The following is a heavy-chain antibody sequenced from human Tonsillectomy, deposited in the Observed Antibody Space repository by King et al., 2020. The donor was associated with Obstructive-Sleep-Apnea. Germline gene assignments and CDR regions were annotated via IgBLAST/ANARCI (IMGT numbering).Heavy chain of an antibody. J-gene: IGHJ3*02. Sequence: VQLVESGGGLVQPGGSLRLSCAASGFTFSNNWMSWVRQAPGKGLEWVANINQGGSEINYVGSVKGRFTISRDNAKDSLYLQMNSLRAEDTAVYYCAGELNQDAFDIWGQGTMVTVSS. CDR2: INQGGSEI. D-gene: IGHD1-14*01. CDR3: AGELNQDAFDI. V-gene: IGHV3-7*03. CDR1: GFTFSNNW.